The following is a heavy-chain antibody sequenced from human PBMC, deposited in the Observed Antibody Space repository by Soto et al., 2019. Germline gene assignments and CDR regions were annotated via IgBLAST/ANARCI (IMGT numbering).Heavy chain of an antibody. CDR3: ASYRGVDY. J-gene: IGHJ4*02. CDR2: ISYDGSNK. CDR1: GFTFSSYA. V-gene: IGHV3-30-3*01. Sequence: QVQLVESGGGVVQPGRSLRLSCAASGFTFSSYAMHWVRQAPGKGLEWVAVISYDGSNKYYADSVKGRFTISRDNSKNTLYLQTNSLRAEDTAVYYCASYRGVDYWGQGTLVTVSS. D-gene: IGHD1-26*01.